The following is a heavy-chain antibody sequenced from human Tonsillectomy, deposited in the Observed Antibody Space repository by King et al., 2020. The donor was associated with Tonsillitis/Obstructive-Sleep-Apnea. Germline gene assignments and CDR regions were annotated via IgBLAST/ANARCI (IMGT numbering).Heavy chain of an antibody. D-gene: IGHD3-3*01. CDR3: ARFPFWSGRPPYYYGMDV. Sequence: VQLQQWGAGLLKPSETLSLTCAVYGGSFSGYYWSWIRQPPGKGLEWIGEINHSGSTNYNPSLKSRVTISVDTSKNQFSLKLSSVTAADTAVYYCARFPFWSGRPPYYYGMDVWGQGTTVTVSS. CDR2: INHSGST. V-gene: IGHV4-34*01. CDR1: GGSFSGYY. J-gene: IGHJ6*02.